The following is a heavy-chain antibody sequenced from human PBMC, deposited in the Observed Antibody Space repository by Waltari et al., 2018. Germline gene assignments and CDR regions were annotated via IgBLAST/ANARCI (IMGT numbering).Heavy chain of an antibody. CDR3: QRGDY. Sequence: EVQLVELGGGLVQPGGSLRLSCAAVGFTFSNFWMSWARQASGKGLEWVANRNQDGSGEYYVDSVKGRFTISRDNARNSLYLQMNSLRAEDTAVYYCQRGDYWGQGTLVTVSS. V-gene: IGHV3-7*04. J-gene: IGHJ4*02. CDR1: GFTFSNFW. CDR2: RNQDGSGE.